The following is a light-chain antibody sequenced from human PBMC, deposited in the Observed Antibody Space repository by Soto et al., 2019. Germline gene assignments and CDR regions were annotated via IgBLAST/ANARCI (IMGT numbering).Light chain of an antibody. J-gene: IGKJ5*01. CDR1: QSVSSS. CDR2: DAS. V-gene: IGKV3-11*01. CDR3: KQRSKWPRT. Sequence: EIVMTQSPATLSLSPGDRATLSCRASQSVSSSLAWYQQKPGQTPRLLIYDASNRATGIPARFSGSGSRPEFTLTISSLQPEDFAIYYCKQRSKWPRTFGQGTRLEIK.